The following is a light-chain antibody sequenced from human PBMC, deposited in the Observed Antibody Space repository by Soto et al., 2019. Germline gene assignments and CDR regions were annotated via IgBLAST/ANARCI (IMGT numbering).Light chain of an antibody. CDR2: TTS. V-gene: IGKV3-15*01. CDR1: QSVTSS. Sequence: MVLTQARGSLSFSPGESSTLSCTASQSVTSSCLAWYQRKPGQAPRLLIHTTSIRATGIPARFSGSGFGTEFTLTISSLQSEDFAVYYCQQYKNWPLFGQGTRLEIK. J-gene: IGKJ5*01. CDR3: QQYKNWPL.